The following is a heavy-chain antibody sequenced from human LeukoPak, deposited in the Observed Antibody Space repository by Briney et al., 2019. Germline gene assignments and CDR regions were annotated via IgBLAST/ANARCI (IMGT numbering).Heavy chain of an antibody. J-gene: IGHJ6*03. CDR1: GGSMITDTFY. Sequence: MRSETLSLTCTVSGGSMITDTFYWVWIRQPPGKGLEWIANMYSNGGGRQYNRSLTNRVSISVDTSKNQFFLNLNSVTAADTAIYYCTRRTYSTYMDVWGQGTTVTVSS. CDR2: MYSNGGGR. V-gene: IGHV4-39*01. D-gene: IGHD1-7*01. CDR3: TRRTYSTYMDV.